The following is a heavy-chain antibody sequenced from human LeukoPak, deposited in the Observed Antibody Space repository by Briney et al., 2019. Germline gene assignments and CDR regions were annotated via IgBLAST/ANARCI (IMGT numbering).Heavy chain of an antibody. CDR2: ISGSGGST. Sequence: GGSLRLSCAASGFTFSNYAMSWVRQAPGKGLEWVSSISGSGGSTYYADSVKGRFTISRDNSKNTLFLQMNSLRGEDTAMYYCARVQGGGFRTADYWGQGTLVTVSS. V-gene: IGHV3-23*01. D-gene: IGHD1-14*01. J-gene: IGHJ4*02. CDR1: GFTFSNYA. CDR3: ARVQGGGFRTADY.